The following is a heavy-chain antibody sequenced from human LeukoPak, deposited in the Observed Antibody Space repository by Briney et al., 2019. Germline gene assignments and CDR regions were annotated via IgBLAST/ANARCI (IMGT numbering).Heavy chain of an antibody. CDR3: ARERYYYDRTNYMAHYYLDY. Sequence: PSETLSLTCTVSGASISSYYWSWIRQPPGKGLEWIGYIHYSGSINYNPSLKSRVSMSVDTSKYQFSLKLSSMTAADTAMYFCARERYYYDRTNYMAHYYLDYWGQGTLVTVSS. J-gene: IGHJ4*02. CDR2: IHYSGSI. V-gene: IGHV4-59*01. D-gene: IGHD3-22*01. CDR1: GASISSYY.